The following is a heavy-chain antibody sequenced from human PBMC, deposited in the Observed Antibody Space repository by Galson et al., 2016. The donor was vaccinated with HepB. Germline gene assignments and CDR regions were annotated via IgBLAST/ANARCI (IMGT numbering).Heavy chain of an antibody. CDR2: ISGSGDLK. CDR1: GFTFSSYA. CDR3: AKIWGKSSGWYGSSYYQYGMDV. Sequence: SLRLSCAASGFTFSSYAMSWVRQAPGKGLEWVSGISGSGDLKYYADSVKGRFTISRDNPKNTLYLQMKSLRVDDTAVYYCAKIWGKSSGWYGSSYYQYGMDVWGQGTTVSASS. V-gene: IGHV3-23*01. J-gene: IGHJ6*02. D-gene: IGHD6-19*01.